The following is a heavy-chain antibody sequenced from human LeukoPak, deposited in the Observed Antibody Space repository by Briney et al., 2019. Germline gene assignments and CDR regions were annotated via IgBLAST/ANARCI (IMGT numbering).Heavy chain of an antibody. D-gene: IGHD3-16*01. Sequence: GGSPRLSCAASGFTFNMYGMGWVRQAPGKGLVWVSRISSDGSDTNYADSVKGRFTISRDNAKNTLYLPMNSLRAEDTAVYYCARGSHSLGGFDYWGEGTLVTVSS. CDR3: ARGSHSLGGFDY. CDR1: GFTFNMYG. V-gene: IGHV3-74*01. J-gene: IGHJ4*02. CDR2: ISSDGSDT.